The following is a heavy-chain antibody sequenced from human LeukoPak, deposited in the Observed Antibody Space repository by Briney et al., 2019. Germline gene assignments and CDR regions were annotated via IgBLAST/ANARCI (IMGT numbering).Heavy chain of an antibody. V-gene: IGHV3-11*01. D-gene: IGHD3-16*01. CDR3: ARGGDSLGGNWFDP. CDR1: GFTFSDYY. J-gene: IGHJ5*02. Sequence: GSLRLSCAASGFTFSDYYMSWIRQAPGKGLEWISYISSSGSTIYYADSVKGRITISRDNAKNSLYLQMNSLTGEDTAVYYCARGGDSLGGNWFDPWGQGTLVTVSS. CDR2: ISSSGSTI.